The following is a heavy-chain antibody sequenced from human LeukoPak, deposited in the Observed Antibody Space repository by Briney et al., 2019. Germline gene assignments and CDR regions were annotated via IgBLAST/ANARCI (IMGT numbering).Heavy chain of an antibody. V-gene: IGHV3-7*03. Sequence: PGGSLRLSCAASGITFSSLWMSWFRQAPGKGLEWVADIKPDGSEEHYVASVRGRFTISRDNAKTSLYLQMNSLRAEDTAVYYCASKSTYSSGWYYFDYWGQGTLVTVSS. CDR1: GITFSSLW. CDR3: ASKSTYSSGWYYFDY. CDR2: IKPDGSEE. D-gene: IGHD6-19*01. J-gene: IGHJ4*02.